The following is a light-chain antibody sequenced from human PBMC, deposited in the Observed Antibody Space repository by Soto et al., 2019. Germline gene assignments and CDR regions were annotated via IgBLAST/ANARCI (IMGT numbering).Light chain of an antibody. J-gene: IGKJ1*01. CDR1: QSISSY. CDR2: AAS. V-gene: IGKV1-39*01. Sequence: DIQMTQSPSSLSASVGDRVTITCRASQSISSYLNWYQQKPGKAPKLLIYAASSLQSGVPSRVSGSGSGTDVTLTISSLQPEDFATYYCQQSYSTPQTFGQGTKVDIK. CDR3: QQSYSTPQT.